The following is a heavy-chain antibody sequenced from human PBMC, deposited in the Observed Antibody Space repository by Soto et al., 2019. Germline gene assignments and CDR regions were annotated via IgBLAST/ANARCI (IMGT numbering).Heavy chain of an antibody. CDR2: LYNTGST. Sequence: SETLSLTSTVSGGSISRYYWSWIRQPPGKGLKRNGYLYNTGSTIYNPSLKNRDTISVDTSKNQFSLKKNSLTAADTSVYYCARDLWGYCGTDCYPLDVWGQGTTVT. J-gene: IGHJ6*02. CDR1: GGSISRYY. CDR3: ARDLWGYCGTDCYPLDV. D-gene: IGHD2-21*02. V-gene: IGHV4-59*01.